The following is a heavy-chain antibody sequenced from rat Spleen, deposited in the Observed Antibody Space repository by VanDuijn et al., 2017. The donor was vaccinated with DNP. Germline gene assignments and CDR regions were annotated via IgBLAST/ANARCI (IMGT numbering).Heavy chain of an antibody. V-gene: IGHV5-20*01. J-gene: IGHJ2*01. CDR1: GFTFSDYY. Sequence: EVQLVESGGGLVQPGRSLKLSCAASGFTFSDYYMAWVRQAPTKGLEWVASISYDGGSTYYRDSVKGRFTISRDNAKSSLYLQMDSPRSEDTATYYCARHNSGSYYFDFWGQGVMVTVSS. CDR3: ARHNSGSYYFDF. D-gene: IGHD1-3*01. CDR2: ISYDGGST.